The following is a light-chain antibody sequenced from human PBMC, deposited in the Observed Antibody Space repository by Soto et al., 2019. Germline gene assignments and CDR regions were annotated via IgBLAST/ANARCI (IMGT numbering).Light chain of an antibody. CDR1: QTISSW. V-gene: IGKV1-5*03. Sequence: DIHITQSPSTLSASVRDRVNITCRASQTISSWLALFQKRPGRAPKFLIYRASSLKNGVPLRFSGSGSGTEFTLTISSLQPDDFATYYCQQYNSYSFGQGTKVDI. CDR3: QQYNSYS. J-gene: IGKJ1*01. CDR2: RAS.